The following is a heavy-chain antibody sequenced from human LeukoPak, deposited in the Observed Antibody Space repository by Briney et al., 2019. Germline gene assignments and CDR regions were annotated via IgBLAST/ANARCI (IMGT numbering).Heavy chain of an antibody. D-gene: IGHD3-16*01. CDR3: ARGVATRLWGVSKSRGPRGAYFDD. J-gene: IGHJ4*02. CDR2: MNPNSGNT. V-gene: IGHV1-8*01. CDR1: GYTFTSYD. Sequence: ASVKVSCKASGYTFTSYDINWVRQAPGQGLEWMGWMNPNSGNTGYEQKFQGRVTMTRNTSISTAYMELSSLRSEDTAVYYCARGVATRLWGVSKSRGPRGAYFDDWGQGALSPSAQ.